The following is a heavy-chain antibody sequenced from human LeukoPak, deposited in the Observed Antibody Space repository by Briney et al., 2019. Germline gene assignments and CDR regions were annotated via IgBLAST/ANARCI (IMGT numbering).Heavy chain of an antibody. CDR1: GGTFSSFA. V-gene: IGHV1-69*13. J-gene: IGHJ6*02. D-gene: IGHD4-17*01. CDR2: IIPIFGTT. CDR3: AGMTTVTTSRQPRSYYYYYYGMDV. Sequence: GASVKVSCKASGGTFSSFAITWVRQAPGQGLERTGGIIPIFGTTNYAQKFQGRVTITADASTSTAYMELSSLRSEDTAVYYCAGMTTVTTSRQPRSYYYYYYGMDVWGQGTTVTVSS.